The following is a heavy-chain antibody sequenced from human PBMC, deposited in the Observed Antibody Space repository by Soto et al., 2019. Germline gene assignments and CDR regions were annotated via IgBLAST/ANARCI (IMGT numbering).Heavy chain of an antibody. CDR1: GFTFSSYA. D-gene: IGHD3-10*01. CDR2: ISGSGGST. Sequence: GGSLRLSCAASGFTFSSYAMSWVRQAPGKGLEWVSAISGSGGSTYYADSVKGRFTISRDNSKNTLYLQMNSLRAEDTAVYYCAVYGSGSYHYYYYGMDVWGQGTTVTVSS. CDR3: AVYGSGSYHYYYYGMDV. J-gene: IGHJ6*02. V-gene: IGHV3-23*01.